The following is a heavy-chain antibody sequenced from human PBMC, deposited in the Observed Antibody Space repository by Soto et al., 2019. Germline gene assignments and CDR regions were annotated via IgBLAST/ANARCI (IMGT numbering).Heavy chain of an antibody. CDR2: ISGSGGST. J-gene: IGHJ4*02. CDR1: GFTFSSYA. V-gene: IGHV3-23*01. CDR3: AKDFLYYYDSSDYFDY. Sequence: GGSLRLSCAASGFTFSSYAMSWVRQAPGKGLEWVSAISGSGGSTYYADSVKGRFTISRDNSKNTLYLQMNSLRAEDTAVYYCAKDFLYYYDSSDYFDYWGQGTLVTSPQ. D-gene: IGHD3-22*01.